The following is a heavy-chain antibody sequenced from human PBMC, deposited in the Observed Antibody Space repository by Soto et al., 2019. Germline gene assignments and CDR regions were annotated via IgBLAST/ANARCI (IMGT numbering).Heavy chain of an antibody. Sequence: QVQLVESGGGVVQPGGSLRLSCTASGFAFSSYGMHWVRQAPGKGLEWVAVFWYDGISKFYADSAKGRFTISRDNSKNTVNLEMNSLRVEDTAVYYCVKETMVRAPGGYYGLDVWGQGTTVTVSS. CDR1: GFAFSSYG. D-gene: IGHD3-10*01. CDR3: VKETMVRAPGGYYGLDV. CDR2: FWYDGISK. V-gene: IGHV3-33*03. J-gene: IGHJ6*02.